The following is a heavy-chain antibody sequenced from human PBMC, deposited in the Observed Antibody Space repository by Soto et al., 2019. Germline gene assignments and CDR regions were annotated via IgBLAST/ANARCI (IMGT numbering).Heavy chain of an antibody. CDR3: AKDPLWSPLSMSLG. Sequence: QVQLVESGGGVVQPGRSLRLSCAASGFTFSSYGMHWVRQAPGKGLEWVAVISYDGSNKYYADSVKGRFTISRDNSKNTLYLQMNSLRAEDTAVYYCAKDPLWSPLSMSLGWGQGTLVTVSS. CDR2: ISYDGSNK. V-gene: IGHV3-30*18. D-gene: IGHD5-18*01. CDR1: GFTFSSYG. J-gene: IGHJ4*02.